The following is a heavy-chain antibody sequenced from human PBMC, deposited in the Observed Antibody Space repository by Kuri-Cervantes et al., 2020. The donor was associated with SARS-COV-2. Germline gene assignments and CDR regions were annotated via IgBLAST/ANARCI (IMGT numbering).Heavy chain of an antibody. V-gene: IGHV3-20*04. CDR3: ATDPPRFGGSPNTPR. D-gene: IGHD1-26*01. CDR1: GFIFDDYV. CDR2: INWNGGST. Sequence: GESLKISCTASGFIFDDYVMSWVRQAPGKGLGWVSGINWNGGSTGYADSVKGRFTISRDNAKNSLYLQMNSLRGEDTALYYCATDPPRFGGSPNTPRWGQGTPVTVSS. J-gene: IGHJ4*02.